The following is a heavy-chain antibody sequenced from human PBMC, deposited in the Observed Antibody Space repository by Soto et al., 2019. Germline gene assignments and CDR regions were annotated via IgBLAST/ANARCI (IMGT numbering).Heavy chain of an antibody. J-gene: IGHJ6*02. Sequence: QVQLVQSGAEVKKPGASVKVSCKASGYTFTGYYMHWVRQAPGQGLEWMGWINPNSGDTSYAQKFQGRVTMTRDTSITTAYMELSRLRSDDTAVFYYARGHCSSTSCYGSDYYYGLDVWGQGTTVTVSS. CDR2: INPNSGDT. D-gene: IGHD2-2*01. CDR1: GYTFTGYY. CDR3: ARGHCSSTSCYGSDYYYGLDV. V-gene: IGHV1-2*02.